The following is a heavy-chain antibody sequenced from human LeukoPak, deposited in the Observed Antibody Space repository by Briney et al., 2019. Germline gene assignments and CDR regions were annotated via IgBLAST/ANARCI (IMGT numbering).Heavy chain of an antibody. CDR2: IIPIVGIT. CDR1: GGTFNSFG. J-gene: IGHJ6*02. D-gene: IGHD3-10*01. CDR3: ARGLHFTMVRGGTTNYYYGMDV. Sequence: SVKVSCKASGGTFNSFGINWVGQAPGQGLEWLGRIIPIVGITNYAQKFQGRVTIIADNSTRTAYMELSSLTSEDTAVYYCARGLHFTMVRGGTTNYYYGMDVWGQGTSVTVSS. V-gene: IGHV1-69*04.